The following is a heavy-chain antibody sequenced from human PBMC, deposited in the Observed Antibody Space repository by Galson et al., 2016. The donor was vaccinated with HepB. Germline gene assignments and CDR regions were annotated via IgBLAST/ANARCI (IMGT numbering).Heavy chain of an antibody. J-gene: IGHJ4*02. CDR1: GFTFSGYN. CDR3: AKNGGYCSGNSCYSASYFDY. Sequence: SLRLSCAASGFTFSGYNMNWVRQAPGKGLEWVSSISSSSGYINYADSVKGRFTLSRDNAKNSLFLQMNSLRAEDTAVYYCAKNGGYCSGNSCYSASYFDYWGQGTLVTVSS. D-gene: IGHD2-15*01. CDR2: ISSSSGYI. V-gene: IGHV3-21*01.